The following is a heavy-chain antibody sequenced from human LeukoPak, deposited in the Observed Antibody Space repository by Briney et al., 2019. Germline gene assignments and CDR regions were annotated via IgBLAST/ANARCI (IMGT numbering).Heavy chain of an antibody. CDR3: ARAQYYFDS. V-gene: IGHV3-11*06. Sequence: GGCLRLSCAASGFTLTDYYMSSIRQAPAKGLERLSYISSSSAYTNHADSVKGRFTISRDNAKSSLYLQMNSLRAEDTAVYYCARAQYYFDSWGQGALVSVSS. CDR2: ISSSSAYT. CDR1: GFTLTDYY. J-gene: IGHJ4*02.